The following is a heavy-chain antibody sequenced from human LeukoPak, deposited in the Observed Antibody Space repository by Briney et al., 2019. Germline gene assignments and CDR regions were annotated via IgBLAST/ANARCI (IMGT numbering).Heavy chain of an antibody. D-gene: IGHD1-14*01. V-gene: IGHV3-13*01. CDR1: GSIFSSYD. CDR3: VREPSYTGTWWYPDL. CDR2: IDPAGNT. J-gene: IGHJ2*01. Sequence: GGSLRLSCVASGSIFSSYDMHWVRQATGKGLEWISAIDPAGNTWYSDSVKGRFTISRENARSSLFLQMNSLRAADTAVYYCVREPSYTGTWWYPDLWGRGTLVTVSS.